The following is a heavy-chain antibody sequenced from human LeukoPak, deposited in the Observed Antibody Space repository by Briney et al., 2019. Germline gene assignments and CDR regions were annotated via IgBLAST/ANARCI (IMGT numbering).Heavy chain of an antibody. J-gene: IGHJ2*01. Sequence: PSETLSLTCTVSGVSISGYYWSWIRQPPGKGLEWIGYTYYSGSSNYNPSLKSRVTISVDTSKNRFALNLTSVTAADTAEYYCARDSPMVRGLIGYFDLWGRGTLVTVSS. CDR2: TYYSGSS. CDR1: GVSISGYY. D-gene: IGHD3-10*01. CDR3: ARDSPMVRGLIGYFDL. V-gene: IGHV4-59*01.